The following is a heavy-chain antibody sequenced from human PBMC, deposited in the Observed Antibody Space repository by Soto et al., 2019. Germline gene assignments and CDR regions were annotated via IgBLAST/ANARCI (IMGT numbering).Heavy chain of an antibody. Sequence: QVQLVQSGAEVKRPGSSVKVSCKASGGTFNSYTISWVRQAPGHGLEWMGRIIPVLDVATNAQKFQGRIMITADKSTRTSYMALSSMTSAYTAVYFCARGEASVYEFPSGKSLDYWGQGTLVTVSS. CDR3: ARGEASVYEFPSGKSLDY. V-gene: IGHV1-69*02. CDR2: IIPVLDVA. J-gene: IGHJ4*02. CDR1: GGTFNSYT. D-gene: IGHD5-12*01.